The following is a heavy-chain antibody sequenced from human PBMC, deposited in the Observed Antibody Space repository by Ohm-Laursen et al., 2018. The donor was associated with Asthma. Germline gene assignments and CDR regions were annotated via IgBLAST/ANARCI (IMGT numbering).Heavy chain of an antibody. CDR2: ISSSGSTI. Sequence: SLRLSCSASGFTFSDYYMSWIRQAPGKGLEWVSYISSSGSTIYYADSVKGRFTISRDNAKNTLYLQMNSLRAEDTAVYYCARVLEVSSGWYYYYYGMDVWGQGTTVTVSS. D-gene: IGHD6-19*01. CDR3: ARVLEVSSGWYYYYYGMDV. CDR1: GFTFSDYY. V-gene: IGHV3-11*04. J-gene: IGHJ6*02.